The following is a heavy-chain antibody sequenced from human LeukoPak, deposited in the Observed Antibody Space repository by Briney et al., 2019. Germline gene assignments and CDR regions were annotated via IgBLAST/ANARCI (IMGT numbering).Heavy chain of an antibody. CDR2: ISGSGGST. D-gene: IGHD2-21*01. Sequence: GGSLRLSCAASGFTFSSYAMSWVRQAPGKGLEWVSAISGSGGSTYYADSVKDRFTISRDNSKNTLYLQMNSLRAEDTAVYYCAKATQLYCGGECYPFDYWGQGTLVTVSS. J-gene: IGHJ4*02. V-gene: IGHV3-23*01. CDR3: AKATQLYCGGECYPFDY. CDR1: GFTFSSYA.